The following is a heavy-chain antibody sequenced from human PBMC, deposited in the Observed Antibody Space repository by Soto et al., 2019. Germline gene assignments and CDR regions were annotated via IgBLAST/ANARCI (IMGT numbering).Heavy chain of an antibody. Sequence: ASVKGSCKASGYTFTSYGISWVRQAPGQGLEWMGWIIAYNGNTNYAQKLQGRVTMTTDTSTSTAYMELRSLRSDDTAVYYCARDRWRSSVPVAFDIWGQGTMVTVSS. V-gene: IGHV1-18*01. J-gene: IGHJ3*02. CDR2: IIAYNGNT. D-gene: IGHD3-22*01. CDR1: GYTFTSYG. CDR3: ARDRWRSSVPVAFDI.